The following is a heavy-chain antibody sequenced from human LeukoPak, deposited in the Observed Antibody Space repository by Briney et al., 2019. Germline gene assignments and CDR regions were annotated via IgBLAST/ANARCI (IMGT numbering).Heavy chain of an antibody. CDR3: ARMRELLSEEDY. J-gene: IGHJ4*02. D-gene: IGHD1-26*01. V-gene: IGHV1-2*02. CDR2: INPNSGGT. CDR1: GYTFTGYY. Sequence: ASVKVSCKASGYTFTGYYMHWVRQAPGQGLEWMGWINPNSGGTNYAQKFQGRVTMTRDTSISTAYMELSRLRSDDTAVYYCARMRELLSEEDYWGQGTLVTVSS.